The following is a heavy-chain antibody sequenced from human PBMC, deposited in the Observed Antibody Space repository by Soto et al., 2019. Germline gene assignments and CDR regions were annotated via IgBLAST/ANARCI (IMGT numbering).Heavy chain of an antibody. CDR1: GYSFTSYW. CDR3: ARQSIVVVVAATAKLYYYYGMDG. V-gene: IGHV5-51*01. D-gene: IGHD2-15*01. Sequence: GESLKISCKGSGYSFTSYWIGWVRQMPGKGLEWMGIIYPGDSDTRYSPSFQGQVTISADKSISTAYLQWSSLKASDTAMYYCARQSIVVVVAATAKLYYYYGMDGWGQGTTVTVSS. CDR2: IYPGDSDT. J-gene: IGHJ6*02.